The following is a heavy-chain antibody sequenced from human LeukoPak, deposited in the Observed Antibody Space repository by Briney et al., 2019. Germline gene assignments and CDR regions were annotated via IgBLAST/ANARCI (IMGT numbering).Heavy chain of an antibody. CDR2: IWYDGSNK. CDR3: ARVFFNYDMGEYFDY. V-gene: IGHV3-33*01. CDR1: GFTFSSYG. J-gene: IGHJ4*02. D-gene: IGHD3-22*01. Sequence: GGSLRLSCAASGFTFSSYGMHWVRQAPGKGLEWVAVIWYDGSNKFYADSVKGRFTISRDNSKNTLYLQMNSLRAEDTAVYYCARVFFNYDMGEYFDYWGQGTLVTVSS.